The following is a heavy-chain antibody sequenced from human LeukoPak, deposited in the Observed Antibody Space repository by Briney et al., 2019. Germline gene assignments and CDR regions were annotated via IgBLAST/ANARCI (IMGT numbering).Heavy chain of an antibody. V-gene: IGHV3-30*18. J-gene: IGHJ4*02. CDR3: ANSVGVVVTAGPTY. CDR1: GFTFSSYG. CDR2: ISYDGSNK. D-gene: IGHD2-21*02. Sequence: GGSLRLSCAASGFTFSSYGMHWVRQAPGKGLEWVAVISYDGSNKYYADSVKGRFTISRDNSKNTLYLQMNSLRAEDTAVHYCANSVGVVVTAGPTYWGQGTLVTVSS.